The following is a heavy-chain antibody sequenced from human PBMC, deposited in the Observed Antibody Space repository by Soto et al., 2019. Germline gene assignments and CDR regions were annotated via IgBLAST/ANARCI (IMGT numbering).Heavy chain of an antibody. CDR3: ASTYSTSWYWFDP. J-gene: IGHJ5*02. D-gene: IGHD6-13*01. CDR2: IFSNDEK. CDR1: GFSLSNAGLG. V-gene: IGHV2-26*04. Sequence: QVTVKESGPVLVKPTEPLPLTCTVSGFSLSNAGLGVSWIRQPPGKALEWLAHIFSNDEKSYSTSLKSRLTISKDTSKSQVVLIMTNMDPVDTATYYCASTYSTSWYWFDPWGQGTLVTVSS.